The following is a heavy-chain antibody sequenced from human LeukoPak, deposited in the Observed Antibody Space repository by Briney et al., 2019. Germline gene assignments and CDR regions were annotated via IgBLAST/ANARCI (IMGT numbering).Heavy chain of an antibody. D-gene: IGHD3-10*01. J-gene: IGHJ6*02. CDR3: VREVSMVRGVITFYHYNGMDV. V-gene: IGHV1-18*01. Sequence: ASVKVSCKASGYTFTSYGISWVRQAPGQGLEWMGCISAYNGYTNYAQNFQGRVTMTTDASTSTAYMELRSLRSDDTAVYYCVREVSMVRGVITFYHYNGMDVWGQGTAVTVSS. CDR2: ISAYNGYT. CDR1: GYTFTSYG.